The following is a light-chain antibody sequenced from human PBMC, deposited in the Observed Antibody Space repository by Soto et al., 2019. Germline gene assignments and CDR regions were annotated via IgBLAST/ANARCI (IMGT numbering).Light chain of an antibody. CDR3: GSYTSSQTLV. V-gene: IGLV2-14*03. J-gene: IGLJ2*01. CDR1: SSDVGGYNY. CDR2: DVS. Sequence: QSALTQPASVSGSPGQSITISCTGTSSDVGGYNYVSWYQQHPGKAPNLVIYDVSNRPSGVSNRFSGSKSGNTASLTISGLQFVDEADYHCGSYTSSQTLVLGGGTKVTVL.